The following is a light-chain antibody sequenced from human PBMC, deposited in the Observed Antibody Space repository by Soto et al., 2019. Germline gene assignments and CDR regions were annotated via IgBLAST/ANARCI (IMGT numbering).Light chain of an antibody. CDR3: QQTDSTPGT. V-gene: IGKV1-39*01. CDR1: QSISRY. Sequence: DIQMTQSPSSLSASVGDRVTITCRASQSISRYLNWYQQIPGKAPKLLIYAAASLLSGVPSRFSGSGSGTDFTLTIISLQPEDFATYYCQQTDSTPGTFGGGTKVEI. CDR2: AAA. J-gene: IGKJ4*01.